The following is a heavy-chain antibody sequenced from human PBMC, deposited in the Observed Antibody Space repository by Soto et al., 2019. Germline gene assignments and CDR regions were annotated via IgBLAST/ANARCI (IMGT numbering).Heavy chain of an antibody. CDR2: ISYDGSNK. J-gene: IGHJ4*02. V-gene: IGHV3-30*18. Sequence: GGSLRLSCAASGFTFSIYGMHWVRQAPGKGLEWVAIISYDGSNKYYADSVKGRFTISRDNSKNTLYLQMNSLRAEDTAVYYCAKYPRLYCSGGSCYPGDYFDYWGQGTLVTVSS. D-gene: IGHD2-15*01. CDR3: AKYPRLYCSGGSCYPGDYFDY. CDR1: GFTFSIYG.